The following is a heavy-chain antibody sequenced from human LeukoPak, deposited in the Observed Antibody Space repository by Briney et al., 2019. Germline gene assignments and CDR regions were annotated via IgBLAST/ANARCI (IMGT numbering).Heavy chain of an antibody. D-gene: IGHD4-17*01. V-gene: IGHV3-21*01. CDR1: TFTFSSYG. Sequence: GGSLRLSCAASTFTFSSYGMSWVRQAPGKGLEWVSSLSTSSSYIYYADSVKGRFTVSRDNARNSLELQMNSLRAEDTAVYYCARSRRDGDYLFNAFDIWGQGTMVTVSS. J-gene: IGHJ3*02. CDR3: ARSRRDGDYLFNAFDI. CDR2: LSTSSSYI.